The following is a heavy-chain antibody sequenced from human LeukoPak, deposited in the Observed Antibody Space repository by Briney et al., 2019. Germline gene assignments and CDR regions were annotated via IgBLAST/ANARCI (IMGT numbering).Heavy chain of an antibody. Sequence: PGGSLRLSCAASGFTFSSYDMHWVRQATGKGLEWVSAIGTAGDTYYPGSVKGRFTISRENAKNSLYLQMNSLRAGDTAVYYCARGWDYYDSNGYVFDYWGQGTLVTVSS. D-gene: IGHD3-22*01. CDR1: GFTFSSYD. CDR2: IGTAGDT. J-gene: IGHJ4*02. CDR3: ARGWDYYDSNGYVFDY. V-gene: IGHV3-13*01.